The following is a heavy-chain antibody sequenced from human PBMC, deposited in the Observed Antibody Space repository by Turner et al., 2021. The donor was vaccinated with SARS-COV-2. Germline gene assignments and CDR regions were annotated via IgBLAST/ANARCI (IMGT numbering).Heavy chain of an antibody. CDR2: SYYSGST. Sequence: QLQLQESGPGLVKPPETLSLPCTVYGGSISSSSYYWGWIRQPPGKGLEWIGSSYYSGSTYYNPSLKSRVTISVDTSKNQFSLKLTSVTAADTAVYFCARHWEVAAAAYLARFDPWGQGTLVTVSS. D-gene: IGHD6-13*01. V-gene: IGHV4-39*01. J-gene: IGHJ5*02. CDR3: ARHWEVAAAAYLARFDP. CDR1: GGSISSSSYY.